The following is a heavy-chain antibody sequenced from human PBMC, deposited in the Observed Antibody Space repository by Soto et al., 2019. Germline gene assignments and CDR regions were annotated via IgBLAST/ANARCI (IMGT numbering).Heavy chain of an antibody. CDR3: ARFYDYGDYVGPSYGMDV. V-gene: IGHV3-13*01. J-gene: IGHJ6*02. CDR1: GFTFSSYD. Sequence: EVQLVESGGGLVQPGGSLRLSCAASGFTFSSYDMHWVRQATGEGLEWVSAIGTAGDTYYPGSVKGRFTISRENAKNSLYLQMNSLRAGDTAVYYCARFYDYGDYVGPSYGMDVWGQVTTVTGSS. CDR2: IGTAGDT. D-gene: IGHD4-17*01.